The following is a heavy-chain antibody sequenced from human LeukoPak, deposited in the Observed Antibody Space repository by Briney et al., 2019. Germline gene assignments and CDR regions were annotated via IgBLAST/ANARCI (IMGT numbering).Heavy chain of an antibody. Sequence: SQTLSLTCAVSGGSISSGGYSWSWIRQPPGKGLEWIGYIYHSGSTHYNPSLKSRVTISVYRSKNQFSLKLSSVTAADTAVYYCARSNQGLPNWFDPWGQGTLVTVSS. CDR1: GGSISSGGYS. CDR2: IYHSGST. CDR3: ARSNQGLPNWFDP. V-gene: IGHV4-30-2*01. J-gene: IGHJ5*02.